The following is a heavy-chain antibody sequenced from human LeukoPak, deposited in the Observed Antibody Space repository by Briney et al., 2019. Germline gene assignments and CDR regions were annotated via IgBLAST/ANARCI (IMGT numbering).Heavy chain of an antibody. CDR2: ISGSGGST. CDR3: AKIAVGEYSSSSADY. Sequence: GGSLRLSCAASGFTFSSYAMSWVRQAPGKGLEWVSAISGSGGSTYYADSVKGRFTISRDDSKNTLYLQMNSLRAEDTAVYYCAKIAVGEYSSSSADYWGQGTLVTVSS. CDR1: GFTFSSYA. V-gene: IGHV3-23*01. D-gene: IGHD6-6*01. J-gene: IGHJ4*02.